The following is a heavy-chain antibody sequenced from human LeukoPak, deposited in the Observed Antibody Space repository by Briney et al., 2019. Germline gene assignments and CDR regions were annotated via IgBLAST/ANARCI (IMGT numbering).Heavy chain of an antibody. CDR3: ARVDTAMVFYYYYYMDV. CDR1: GFTFSSYW. Sequence: GGSLRLSCAASGFTFSSYWMHWVRHAPGKGLVWVSRINSDGSSTSYADSVKGRFTISRDNAKNTLYLQMNSLRAEGTAVYYCARVDTAMVFYYYYYMDVWGKGTTVTVSS. V-gene: IGHV3-74*01. CDR2: INSDGSST. J-gene: IGHJ6*03. D-gene: IGHD5-18*01.